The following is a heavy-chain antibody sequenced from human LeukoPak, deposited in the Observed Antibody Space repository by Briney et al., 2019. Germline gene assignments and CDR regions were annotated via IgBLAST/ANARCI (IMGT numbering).Heavy chain of an antibody. D-gene: IGHD3-10*01. J-gene: IGHJ4*02. CDR1: GYTFTSYD. CDR2: MNPNRGNT. CDR3: ARGQARAVRGVINAY. V-gene: IGHV1-8*01. Sequence: GASVKVSCKASGYTFTSYDINWVRQATGQGLEWMGWMNPNRGNTGYAQKFQGRVTMTRNTSISTGYMELSSLRSEDTAVYYCARGQARAVRGVINAYWGQGTLVTVSS.